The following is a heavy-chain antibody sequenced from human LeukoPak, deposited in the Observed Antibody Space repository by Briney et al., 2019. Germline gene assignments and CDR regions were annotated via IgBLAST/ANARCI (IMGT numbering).Heavy chain of an antibody. CDR2: INHSGST. J-gene: IGHJ4*02. CDR3: ARPQKEIHSNYVYFDY. CDR1: GDSIRRYY. D-gene: IGHD4-11*01. Sequence: PSETLSLTCTVSGDSIRRYYWSWIRQPPGKGLEWIGEINHSGSTNYNPSLKSRVTISVDTSKNQFSLKLSSVTVADTAVYYCARPQKEIHSNYVYFDYWGQGTLVTVSS. V-gene: IGHV4-34*01.